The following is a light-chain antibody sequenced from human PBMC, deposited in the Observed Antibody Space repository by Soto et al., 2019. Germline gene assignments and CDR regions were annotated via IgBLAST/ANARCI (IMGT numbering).Light chain of an antibody. CDR1: QNINTY. V-gene: IGKV3-15*01. CDR2: GAS. J-gene: IGKJ1*01. CDR3: QQYTNWPSWT. Sequence: EKVMTQSPATLSMSPGERATLSCRASQNINTYLAWYQQKPGQAPRLLIYGASTRATGIPARFRGSGSGTEFTLTISSLQSEDFAVYYCQQYTNWPSWTFGQGTKVEIK.